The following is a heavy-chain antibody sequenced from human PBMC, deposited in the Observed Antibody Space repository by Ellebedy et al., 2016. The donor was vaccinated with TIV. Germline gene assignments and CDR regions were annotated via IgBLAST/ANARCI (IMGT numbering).Heavy chain of an antibody. CDR1: GDSVSSNSAA. J-gene: IGHJ6*02. CDR3: ARDRENCTNGVCYDGFDGMDV. V-gene: IGHV6-1*01. CDR2: TYYRSKWYN. Sequence: SQTLSLTXXISGDSVSSNSAAWHWIRQSPSRGLEWLGRTYYRSKWYNDYAVSVKSRITINPDTSKNQFSLQLNSVTPEDTAVYYCARDRENCTNGVCYDGFDGMDVWGQGTTVTVSS. D-gene: IGHD2-8*01.